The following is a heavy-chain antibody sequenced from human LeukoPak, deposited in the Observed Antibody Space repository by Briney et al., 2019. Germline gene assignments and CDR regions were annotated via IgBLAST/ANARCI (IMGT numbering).Heavy chain of an antibody. V-gene: IGHV3-33*01. CDR3: ARDRDGSSHGPDY. J-gene: IGHJ4*02. D-gene: IGHD3-10*01. CDR2: IWYDGSNK. CDR1: GFTFSSYG. Sequence: GGSLRLSCEASGFTFSSYGMHWVRQAPGKGLEWVAVIWYDGSNKYYADSVKGRFTISRDNSKNTLYLQLNSLGAEDTAVYYCARDRDGSSHGPDYWGQGTLVTVSS.